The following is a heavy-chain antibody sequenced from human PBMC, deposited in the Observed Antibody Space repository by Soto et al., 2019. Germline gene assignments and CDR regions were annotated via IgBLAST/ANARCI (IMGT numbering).Heavy chain of an antibody. J-gene: IGHJ4*02. CDR2: IYYSGST. D-gene: IGHD2-21*02. V-gene: IGHV4-59*01. CDR1: GGSISSYY. CDR3: ATGLAYCGGDCYYPFDY. Sequence: QVQLQESGPGLVKPSETLSLTCTVSGGSISSYYWSWIRQPPGKGLECIGYIYYSGSTNYNPSLKSRVTISVDTSKNQFSLKLSSVTAADTAVYYCATGLAYCGGDCYYPFDYWGQGTLVTVSS.